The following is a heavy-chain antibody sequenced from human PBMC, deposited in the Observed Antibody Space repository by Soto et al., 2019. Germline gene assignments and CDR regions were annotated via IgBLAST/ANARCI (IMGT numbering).Heavy chain of an antibody. CDR3: ARGDYGTGGYPFPYFDY. D-gene: IGHD2-8*02. J-gene: IGHJ4*02. CDR1: GYSFTGYY. V-gene: IGHV1-2*02. Sequence: HEHLVQSGAEVKRPGASLKVSCKASGYSFTGYYIHWVRQAPGQGLEWMGWINPDSGATNYAQNFQGMGTLHSDTSISTASMDLTSLTSDDTAVYYCARGDYGTGGYPFPYFDYWGQGTLVIVSS. CDR2: INPDSGAT.